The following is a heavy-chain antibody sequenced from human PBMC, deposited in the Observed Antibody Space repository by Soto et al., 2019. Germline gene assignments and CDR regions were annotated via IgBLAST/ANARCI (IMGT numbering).Heavy chain of an antibody. Sequence: ASVKVSCKASGYTFTSYGISWVRQAPGQGLEWMGWISAYNGNTNYAQKLQGRVTMTTETSTSTAYMELRSLRSDDTAVYYCARDQVDIVATISYYYYGMDVWGQGTTVTVSS. V-gene: IGHV1-18*04. J-gene: IGHJ6*02. D-gene: IGHD5-12*01. CDR3: ARDQVDIVATISYYYYGMDV. CDR2: ISAYNGNT. CDR1: GYTFTSYG.